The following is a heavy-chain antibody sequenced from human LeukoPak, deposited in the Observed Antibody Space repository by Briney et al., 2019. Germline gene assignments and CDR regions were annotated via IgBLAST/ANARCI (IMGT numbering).Heavy chain of an antibody. J-gene: IGHJ3*02. CDR1: GFTFSSYA. Sequence: GGSLRLSCAASGFTFSSYAMHWVRQAPGKGLEWVAVISYDGSNKYYADSVKDRFTISRDNSKNTLYLQMNSLRAEDTAVYYCARIRSSGWPGAFDIWGQGTMVTVSS. CDR2: ISYDGSNK. D-gene: IGHD6-19*01. CDR3: ARIRSSGWPGAFDI. V-gene: IGHV3-30-3*01.